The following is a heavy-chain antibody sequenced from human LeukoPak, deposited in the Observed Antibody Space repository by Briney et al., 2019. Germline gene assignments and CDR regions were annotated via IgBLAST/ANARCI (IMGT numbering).Heavy chain of an antibody. CDR1: GFTFRSYE. Sequence: PGGSLRLSCEASGFTFRSYEMSCVRQAPGKGLEWVSIISDSGAKTDYADSVKGRFTISRDNSKNTLFLQLNRLRAEDTAAYYCAKLPTIYGVADSFDMWGQGTAVIVSS. CDR3: AKLPTIYGVADSFDM. D-gene: IGHD3-3*01. CDR2: ISDSGAKT. V-gene: IGHV3-23*01. J-gene: IGHJ3*02.